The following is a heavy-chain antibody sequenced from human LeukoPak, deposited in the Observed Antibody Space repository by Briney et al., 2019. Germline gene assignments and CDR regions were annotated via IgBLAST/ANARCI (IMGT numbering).Heavy chain of an antibody. CDR2: INTDGTVT. CDR1: GFTFSKYW. Sequence: GGSLRLSCAASGFTFSKYWMLWVRQAPGKGLESVSRINTDGTVTTYADSVKGGFTVSRDNADNTMFLQMNSVRDEDTAVYYCATKQWLAPPPDSWGQGTPVTVSS. V-gene: IGHV3-74*01. J-gene: IGHJ4*02. CDR3: ATKQWLAPPPDS. D-gene: IGHD6-19*01.